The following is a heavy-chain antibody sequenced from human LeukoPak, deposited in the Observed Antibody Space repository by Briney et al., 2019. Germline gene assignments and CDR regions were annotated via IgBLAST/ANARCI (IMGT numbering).Heavy chain of an antibody. Sequence: ASVKVSCKVSGYTLTELSMHWVRQAPGKGLEWMGGFDPEDGETIYAQKFQGRVTMTEDTSTDTAYMELSSLGSEDTAVYYCATDRYYGSGNPFDYWGQGTLVTVSS. CDR1: GYTLTELS. V-gene: IGHV1-24*01. D-gene: IGHD3-10*01. J-gene: IGHJ4*02. CDR2: FDPEDGET. CDR3: ATDRYYGSGNPFDY.